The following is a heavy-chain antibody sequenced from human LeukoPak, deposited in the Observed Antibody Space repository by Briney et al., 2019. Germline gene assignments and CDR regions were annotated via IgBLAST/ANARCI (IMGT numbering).Heavy chain of an antibody. CDR3: ARDEYSGLYYYMDV. D-gene: IGHD5-12*01. V-gene: IGHV3-48*03. Sequence: GSLKLSCAASGFSFSSYEMNWVRQAPGKGLEWVSYIGSTTNSIYYADSVKGRFTISRDNAKKSLHLQMNSLRAEDTAVYYCARDEYSGLYYYMDVWGKGTTVTVSS. J-gene: IGHJ6*03. CDR1: GFSFSSYE. CDR2: IGSTTNSI.